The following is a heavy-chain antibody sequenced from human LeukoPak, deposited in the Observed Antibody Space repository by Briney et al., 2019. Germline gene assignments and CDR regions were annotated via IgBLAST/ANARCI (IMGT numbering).Heavy chain of an antibody. Sequence: SETLSLTCTVSGGSISSYYWSWIRQPPGKGLEWIGYIYYSGSTNYDPSLKSRVTISVDTSKNQFSLKLSSVTAADTAVYYCARAPRGYSYDFDYWGQGTLVTVSS. CDR3: ARAPRGYSYDFDY. CDR1: GGSISSYY. D-gene: IGHD5-18*01. CDR2: IYYSGST. V-gene: IGHV4-59*01. J-gene: IGHJ4*02.